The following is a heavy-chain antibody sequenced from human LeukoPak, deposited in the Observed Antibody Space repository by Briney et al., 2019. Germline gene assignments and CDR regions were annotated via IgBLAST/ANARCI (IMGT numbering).Heavy chain of an antibody. V-gene: IGHV3-7*01. J-gene: IGHJ4*02. CDR2: IQQDGTEK. CDR3: AKVAKYYYGSETYYFFEH. Sequence: GGSLRLSCAASGFTFTTYWMSWVRQAPGKGLEWVANIQQDGTEKYYADSVKGRFTISRDNAKNSLYLQMNSLRVEDTAVYYCAKVAKYYYGSETYYFFEHWGQGTPVTASS. CDR1: GFTFTTYW. D-gene: IGHD3-10*01.